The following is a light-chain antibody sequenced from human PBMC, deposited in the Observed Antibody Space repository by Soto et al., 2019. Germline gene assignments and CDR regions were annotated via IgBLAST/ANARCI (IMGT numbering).Light chain of an antibody. CDR1: SSDVGGYNY. Sequence: QSALTQPPSASGSPGQSVTISCTGTSSDVGGYNYVSWYQQHPGKAPKLMIYEVSKRPSGVPDRFSGSKSGNTASLTVSVLQTEDEADYYCSSYAGSIHYVFGTGTKLTVL. CDR2: EVS. J-gene: IGLJ1*01. CDR3: SSYAGSIHYV. V-gene: IGLV2-8*01.